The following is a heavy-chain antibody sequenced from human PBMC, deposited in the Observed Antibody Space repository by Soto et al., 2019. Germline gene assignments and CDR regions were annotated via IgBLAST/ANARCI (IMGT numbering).Heavy chain of an antibody. Sequence: SETLSLTYAVDEGSFSDYYWSWIRQPTGKGLDWIGEINHSGSTNYNPSLKSRATISVDTSKIQCSLKLSSVTAADTAVYYCARAHAASVTIFGVVIISFDNWGEGTVVTVSS. V-gene: IGHV4-34*01. J-gene: IGHJ4*02. CDR2: INHSGST. D-gene: IGHD3-3*01. CDR3: ARAHAASVTIFGVVIISFDN. CDR1: EGSFSDYY.